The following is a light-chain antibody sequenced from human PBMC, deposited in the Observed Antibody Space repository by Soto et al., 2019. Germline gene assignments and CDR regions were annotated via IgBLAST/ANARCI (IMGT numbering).Light chain of an antibody. CDR1: QGIAGY. Sequence: DIQLTQSPSFLSASVGDRVTLTCRASQGIAGYLGWYQHKPGKAPKLLISLVSTLQSGVPSRFRGSGSGTEFTLTISSLQPEDSATYYCQQVVSYPVTFGGGTKVEIK. J-gene: IGKJ4*01. V-gene: IGKV1-9*01. CDR3: QQVVSYPVT. CDR2: LVS.